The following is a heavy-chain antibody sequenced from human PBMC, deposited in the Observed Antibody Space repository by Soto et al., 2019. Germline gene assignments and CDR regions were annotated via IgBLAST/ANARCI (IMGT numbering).Heavy chain of an antibody. D-gene: IGHD3-16*02. CDR3: ARVNLREFGGVIVFDY. Sequence: PSETLSLTCTVSGGSVSSGSYYWSWIRQPPGKGLEWIGYIYYSGSTNYNPSLKSRVTISVDTSKNQFSLKLSSVTAAGTAVYYCARVNLREFGGVIVFDYWGQGTLVTVYS. CDR2: IYYSGST. J-gene: IGHJ4*02. V-gene: IGHV4-61*01. CDR1: GGSVSSGSYY.